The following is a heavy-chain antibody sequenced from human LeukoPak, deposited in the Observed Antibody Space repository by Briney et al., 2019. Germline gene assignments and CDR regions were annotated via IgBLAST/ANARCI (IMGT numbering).Heavy chain of an antibody. CDR2: IKQDGSEK. V-gene: IGHV3-7*01. D-gene: IGHD6-19*01. Sequence: SGGSLRLSCAAPGFTFSSCWMSWVRQAPGKGLEWVANIKQDGSEKYYVDSVKGRFTISRDNAKNSLHLQMNSLRAEDTAVYYCARDPYSSGWPSYYYYGMDVWGQGTTVTVSS. J-gene: IGHJ6*02. CDR3: ARDPYSSGWPSYYYYGMDV. CDR1: GFTFSSCW.